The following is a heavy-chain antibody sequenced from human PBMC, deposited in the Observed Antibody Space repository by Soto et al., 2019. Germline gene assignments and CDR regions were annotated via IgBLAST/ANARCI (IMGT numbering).Heavy chain of an antibody. Sequence: EVQLVESGGGLVQPGGSLRLSCAASGIIVSSNYMSWVRQAPGKGLEWVSVIYSGGSTYYGDSVKGRFTISRDNSKNTLYLQMNSLRAEDTAVYYCARGTSGYSYGYDYWGQGTLVTVSS. CDR3: ARGTSGYSYGYDY. CDR2: IYSGGST. J-gene: IGHJ4*02. CDR1: GIIVSSNY. V-gene: IGHV3-66*01. D-gene: IGHD5-18*01.